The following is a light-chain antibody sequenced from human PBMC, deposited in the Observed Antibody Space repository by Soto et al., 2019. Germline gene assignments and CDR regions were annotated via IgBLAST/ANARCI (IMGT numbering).Light chain of an antibody. CDR2: EVT. V-gene: IGLV2-14*01. J-gene: IGLJ1*01. Sequence: QSVLTQPASVSGSPGQSITISCTGTSSDVGGYNYVSWYQQHQGKAPQLIIYEVTNRASGVFNRFSGSKSGNTASLTISGLQAEDEADYYCSSYTGSSILDVFGTGTKLTVL. CDR3: SSYTGSSILDV. CDR1: SSDVGGYNY.